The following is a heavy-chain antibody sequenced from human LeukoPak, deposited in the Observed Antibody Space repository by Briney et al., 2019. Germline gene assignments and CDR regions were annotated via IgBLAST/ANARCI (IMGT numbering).Heavy chain of an antibody. J-gene: IGHJ4*02. Sequence: GGSLRLSCAASGFTFSSMNWVRQAPGKGLEWVSSISSSSSYIYYADSVKGRFTISRDNAKNSLYLQMNSLRAEDTAVYYCAKALIWSGYPPPFDYWGQGTLVTVSS. V-gene: IGHV3-21*04. CDR3: AKALIWSGYPPPFDY. D-gene: IGHD3-3*01. CDR1: GFTFSS. CDR2: ISSSSSYI.